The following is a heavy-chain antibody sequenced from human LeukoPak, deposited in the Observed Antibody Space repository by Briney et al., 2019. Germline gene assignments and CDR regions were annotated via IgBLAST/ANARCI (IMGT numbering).Heavy chain of an antibody. CDR3: ARAGSYFSTYFDY. V-gene: IGHV4-34*01. J-gene: IGHJ4*02. Sequence: SETLSLTCAVYGGSFSGYYWSWIRQTPGKGLEWIGEINHSGSTYYNPSLKSRVTISVDRSKNQFSLKLSSVTAADTAVYYCARAGSYFSTYFDYWGQGTLVTVSS. CDR2: INHSGST. D-gene: IGHD3-10*01. CDR1: GGSFSGYY.